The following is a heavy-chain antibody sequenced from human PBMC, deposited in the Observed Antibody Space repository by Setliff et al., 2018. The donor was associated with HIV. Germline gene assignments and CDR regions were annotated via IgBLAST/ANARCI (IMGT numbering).Heavy chain of an antibody. Sequence: SETLSLTCTVSGGSISSGSYYWSWIRQPAGKGLEWIGHIYTSGSTNYNPSLKSRVTISVDTSKNQFSLKLSSVTAADTALYYCAKDYGSGTYRYFDYWGQGTLVTVSS. J-gene: IGHJ4*02. V-gene: IGHV4-61*09. D-gene: IGHD3-10*01. CDR2: IYTSGST. CDR3: AKDYGSGTYRYFDY. CDR1: GGSISSGSYY.